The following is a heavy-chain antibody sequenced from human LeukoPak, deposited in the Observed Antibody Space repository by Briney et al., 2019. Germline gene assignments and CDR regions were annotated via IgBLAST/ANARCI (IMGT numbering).Heavy chain of an antibody. CDR3: ARFAPGQWLVDY. CDR2: IYYSGST. D-gene: IGHD6-19*01. V-gene: IGHV4-59*01. Sequence: SQTLSLTCTVSGGSISSYYWSWIRQPPGKGLEWIGYIYYSGSTNYNPSLKSRVTISVDTSKNQFSLKLSSVTAADTAVYYCARFAPGQWLVDYWGQGTLVTVSS. J-gene: IGHJ4*02. CDR1: GGSISSYY.